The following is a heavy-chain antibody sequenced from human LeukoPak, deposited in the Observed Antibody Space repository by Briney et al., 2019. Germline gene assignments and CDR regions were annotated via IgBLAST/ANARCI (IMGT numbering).Heavy chain of an antibody. CDR2: IGYNGDTI. J-gene: IGHJ5*02. Sequence: GGSLRLSCAASGFTFSDHYMSWIRQAPGKGLEWVSYIGYNGDTIKYADSVKGRFTISRDNAKNSLYLQMNSLRVEDTAVYYCAREVRASFDPWGQGTLVTVSS. V-gene: IGHV3-11*04. CDR3: AREVRASFDP. CDR1: GFTFSDHY.